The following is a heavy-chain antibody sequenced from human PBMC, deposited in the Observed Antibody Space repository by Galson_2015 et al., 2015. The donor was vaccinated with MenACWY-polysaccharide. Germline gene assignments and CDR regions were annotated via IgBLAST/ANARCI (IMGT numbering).Heavy chain of an antibody. CDR1: GGSISSSSYY. CDR3: ARFTQTDAFDI. CDR2: IYTSGST. V-gene: IGHV4-61*02. Sequence: TLSLTCTVSGGSISSSSYYWSWIRQPAGKGLEWIGRIYTSGSTNYNPSLKSRVTISVDTSKNQFSLKLSSVTAADTAVYYCARFTQTDAFDIWGQGTMVTVSS. D-gene: IGHD3-16*01. J-gene: IGHJ3*02.